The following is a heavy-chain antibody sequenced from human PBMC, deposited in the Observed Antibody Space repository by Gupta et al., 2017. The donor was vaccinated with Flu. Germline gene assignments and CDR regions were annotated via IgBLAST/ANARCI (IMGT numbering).Heavy chain of an antibody. CDR2: IYYSGST. CDR1: GGSISSYY. J-gene: IGHJ4*02. D-gene: IGHD3-10*01. Sequence: QVQLQESGPGLVKPSETLSLTCTVSGGSISSYYWSWIRQPPGKGLEWIGYIYYSGSTNYNPSLKSRVTISVDTSKNQFSLKLSSVTAADTAVYYCATGGNQFGELSAYYFDYWGQGTLVTVSS. V-gene: IGHV4-59*01. CDR3: ATGGNQFGELSAYYFDY.